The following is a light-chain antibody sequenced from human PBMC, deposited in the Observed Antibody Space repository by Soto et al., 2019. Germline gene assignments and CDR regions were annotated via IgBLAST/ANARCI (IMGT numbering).Light chain of an antibody. Sequence: DIQMTQSPSSLSASVGDRVTITCRASQSLRTFLNWYQQRPGKAPKLLIYAASSLQSGVPSRFSGSGSGTDFTLTISGLQHEDFATYYCQQCYSIPHTFGQGTKLEI. V-gene: IGKV1-39*01. CDR3: QQCYSIPHT. CDR1: QSLRTF. J-gene: IGKJ2*01. CDR2: AAS.